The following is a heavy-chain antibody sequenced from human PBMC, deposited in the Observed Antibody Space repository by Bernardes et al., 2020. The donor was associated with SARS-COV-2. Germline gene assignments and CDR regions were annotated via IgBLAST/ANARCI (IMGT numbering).Heavy chain of an antibody. D-gene: IGHD1-1*01. Sequence: SETLSLTCFVSGASFGRGYNWSWIRQLPGKGLEWPGYVYYTGTTYYNSSLKSRLSISGDTSENQFSLRLSSVTAADTAVYYCARDSGTTGVLAFEIWGRGTLVTVSS. V-gene: IGHV4-31*03. CDR1: GASFGRGYN. CDR3: ARDSGTTGVLAFEI. CDR2: VYYTGTT. J-gene: IGHJ3*02.